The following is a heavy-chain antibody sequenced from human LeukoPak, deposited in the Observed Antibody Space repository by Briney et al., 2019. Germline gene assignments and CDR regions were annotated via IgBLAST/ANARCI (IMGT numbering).Heavy chain of an antibody. CDR3: ARGRRELLYGY. J-gene: IGHJ4*02. CDR2: INHSGST. CDR1: GGSFSGYY. Sequence: PSETLSLTYAVYGGSFSGYYWSWIRQPPGKGLEWIGEINHSGSTNYNPSLKSRVTISVDTSKNQFSLKLSSVTAADTAVYYCARGRRELLYGYWGQGTLVTVSS. D-gene: IGHD1-26*01. V-gene: IGHV4-34*01.